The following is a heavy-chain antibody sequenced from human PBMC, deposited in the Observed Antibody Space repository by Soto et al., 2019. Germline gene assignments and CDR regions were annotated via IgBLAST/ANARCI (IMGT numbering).Heavy chain of an antibody. J-gene: IGHJ6*02. V-gene: IGHV4-34*01. CDR1: DGSFSDYY. D-gene: IGHD3-10*01. Sequence: SSETLSLTCSIYDGSFSDYYWGWIRQSPGKGLEWIAEISSSGSTNYNPSLKSRVTISVDTSKNQFSLKLGSVTAADTAVYYCSRGLRASYGVRLSYSYYGMDVWGQGTTVTVSS. CDR3: SRGLRASYGVRLSYSYYGMDV. CDR2: ISSSGST.